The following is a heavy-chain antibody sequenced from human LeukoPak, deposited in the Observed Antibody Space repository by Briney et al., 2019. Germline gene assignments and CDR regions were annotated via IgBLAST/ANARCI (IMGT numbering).Heavy chain of an antibody. CDR2: INSDGSST. CDR1: GFTFSSYW. CDR3: AREDDYYDSSGYYPNWFDP. D-gene: IGHD3-22*01. V-gene: IGHV3-74*01. J-gene: IGHJ5*02. Sequence: GGSLRLSCAASGFTFSSYWMHWVRQAPGKGLVWVSRINSDGSSTSYADSVKGRFTISRDNAKNTLYLQMNSLRAEDTAVYYCAREDDYYDSSGYYPNWFDPWGQGTLVTVSS.